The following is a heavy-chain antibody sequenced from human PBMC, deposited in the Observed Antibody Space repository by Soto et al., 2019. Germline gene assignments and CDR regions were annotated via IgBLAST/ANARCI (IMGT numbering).Heavy chain of an antibody. V-gene: IGHV3-23*01. D-gene: IGHD4-17*01. Sequence: PGGSLRLSCAASGFTFSSYPMSWVRQAPGKGLEWVSAISGSGGSTYYADSVKGRFTISRHNSKNTLYLLMNSLRAEDTAVYYCARDFRPPYGVRYFDYWGQGTLVTVSS. CDR1: GFTFSSYP. CDR3: ARDFRPPYGVRYFDY. J-gene: IGHJ4*02. CDR2: ISGSGGST.